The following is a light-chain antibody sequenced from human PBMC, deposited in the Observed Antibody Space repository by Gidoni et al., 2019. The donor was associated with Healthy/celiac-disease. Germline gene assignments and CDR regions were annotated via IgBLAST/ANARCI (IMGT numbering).Light chain of an antibody. Sequence: EIVLIQSPATLSLSPGERATLSCRASQSVSSYLAWYQQKPGQAPRLLIYDASNRATGIPARFSGSGSGTDFTLTISSLEPEDFAVYYCQQRSNSFTFGGGTKVEIK. J-gene: IGKJ4*01. V-gene: IGKV3-11*01. CDR2: DAS. CDR1: QSVSSY. CDR3: QQRSNSFT.